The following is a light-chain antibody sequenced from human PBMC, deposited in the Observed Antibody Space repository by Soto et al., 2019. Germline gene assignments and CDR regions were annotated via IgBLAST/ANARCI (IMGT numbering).Light chain of an antibody. J-gene: IGKJ5*01. V-gene: IGKV1-17*01. Sequence: DIQMTQSPSSLSASVGDRVTITCRASQGIRNDLAWYQQIPGKAPKRLIYAASSLQSGVPSRFSDTGSGTEFTLTINSLQPEDFATYYCLHHYIYPITFGQGTRLEIK. CDR2: AAS. CDR3: LHHYIYPIT. CDR1: QGIRND.